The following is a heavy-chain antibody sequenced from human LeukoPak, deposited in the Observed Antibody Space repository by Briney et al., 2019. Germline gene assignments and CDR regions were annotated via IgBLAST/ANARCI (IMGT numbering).Heavy chain of an antibody. CDR1: GYTFTSYG. J-gene: IGHJ5*02. CDR2: ISAYNGNT. V-gene: IGHV1-18*01. D-gene: IGHD2-21*02. CDR3: ARDWFKGAVGPGIPWFDP. Sequence: ASVKVSCKASGYTFTSYGISWVRRAPGQGLEWMGWISAYNGNTNYAQKLQGRVTMTTDTSTSTAYMELRSLRSDDTAVYCCARDWFKGAVGPGIPWFDPWGQGTLITVSS.